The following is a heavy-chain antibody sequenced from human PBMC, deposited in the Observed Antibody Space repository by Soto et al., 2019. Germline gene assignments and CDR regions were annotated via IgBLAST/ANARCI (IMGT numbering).Heavy chain of an antibody. CDR2: ISYDGSNE. CDR3: ARDHVVTTAYFDY. D-gene: IGHD2-21*02. CDR1: GFTFSSYA. V-gene: IGHV3-30-3*01. Sequence: QVQLVESGGGVVQPGRSLRLSCAASGFTFSSYAMHWVRQAPGKGLEWVAVISYDGSNEYYADSVKGRFTISRDNSKNTLYLQMNSLRAEDTAVYYCARDHVVTTAYFDYWGQGTLVTVSS. J-gene: IGHJ4*02.